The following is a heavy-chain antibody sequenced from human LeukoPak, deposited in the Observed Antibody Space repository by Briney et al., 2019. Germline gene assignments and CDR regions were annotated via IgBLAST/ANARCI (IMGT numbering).Heavy chain of an antibody. Sequence: RGSLRLSCVGSGFTFSSCTMTWVRQAPGKGLEWVSAIGGRGGSTYYADSVKGRFTISRDNSKNTVYLQMNSLRADDTAVYYCAKEGGAWGQGTLVSVSS. CDR1: GFTFSSCT. J-gene: IGHJ5*02. V-gene: IGHV3-23*01. CDR3: AKEGGA. CDR2: IGGRGGST. D-gene: IGHD3-16*01.